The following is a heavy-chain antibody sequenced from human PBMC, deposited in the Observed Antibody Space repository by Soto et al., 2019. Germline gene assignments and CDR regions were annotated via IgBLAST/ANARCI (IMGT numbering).Heavy chain of an antibody. J-gene: IGHJ4*02. CDR2: ISGFNGNT. CDR1: GYTFNFYG. D-gene: IGHD3-16*01. V-gene: IGHV1-18*03. CDR3: ARIGVSSGHESPDFDS. Sequence: QVPLVQSGAEVKKPGASVKVSCKASGYTFNFYGITWVRQAPGQGLEWMGWISGFNGNTNYAADLQGRVTMTTDTSTNTAYMELRGLRSDDMAVYYCARIGVSSGHESPDFDSWGQGTLVTVSS.